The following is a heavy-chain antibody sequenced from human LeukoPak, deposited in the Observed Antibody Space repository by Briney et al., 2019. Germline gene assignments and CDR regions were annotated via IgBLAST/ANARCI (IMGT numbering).Heavy chain of an antibody. D-gene: IGHD6-13*01. CDR3: AKDIHARRQQLAFDY. CDR2: ISWNSGSI. CDR1: GFTFDDYA. Sequence: PGGSLRLSCAASGFTFDDYAMHWVRQAPGKGLEWVSGISWNSGSIGYADSVKGRFTISRDNAKNSLYLQMNSLRAEDMALYYCAKDIHARRQQLAFDYWGQGTLVTVSS. V-gene: IGHV3-9*03. J-gene: IGHJ4*02.